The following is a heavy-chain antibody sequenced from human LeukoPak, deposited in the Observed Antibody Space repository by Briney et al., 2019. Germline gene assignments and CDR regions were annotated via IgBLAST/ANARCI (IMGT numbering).Heavy chain of an antibody. D-gene: IGHD4-17*01. V-gene: IGHV4-61*05. Sequence: PSETLSLTCTVSGGSISSSSYYWGWIRQPPGKGLEWIGYIYYSGSTNYNPSLKSRVTISVDTSKNQFSLKLSSVTAADTAVYYCARSTVNWFDPWGQGTLVTVSS. CDR1: GGSISSSSYY. J-gene: IGHJ5*02. CDR2: IYYSGST. CDR3: ARSTVNWFDP.